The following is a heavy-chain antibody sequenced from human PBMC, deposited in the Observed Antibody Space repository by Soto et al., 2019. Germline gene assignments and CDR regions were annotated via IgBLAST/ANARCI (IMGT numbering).Heavy chain of an antibody. CDR2: INHSGST. Sequence: SLTCAVYGGSFSGYYWSWIRQPPGKGLEWIGEINHSGSTNYNPSLKSRVTISVDTSKNQFSLKLSSVTAADTAVYYCARGPYDSSGYYYGSPYYFDYWGQGTLVPVYS. D-gene: IGHD3-22*01. CDR1: GGSFSGYY. CDR3: ARGPYDSSGYYYGSPYYFDY. J-gene: IGHJ4*02. V-gene: IGHV4-34*01.